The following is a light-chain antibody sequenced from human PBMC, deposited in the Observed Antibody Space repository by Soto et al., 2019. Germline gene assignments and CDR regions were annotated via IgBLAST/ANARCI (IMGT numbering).Light chain of an antibody. J-gene: IGKJ1*01. V-gene: IGKV1-39*01. CDR2: AVS. Sequence: DIQMTQSPSSLSASVGDRVTITCRASQSITSYLNWYQQKPGKAPKLLIYAVSNLQSGVPSRFSGGGSGTDFTLTISSLQPEDFATYYCQQTYSTPRTFGQGTKVEIK. CDR1: QSITSY. CDR3: QQTYSTPRT.